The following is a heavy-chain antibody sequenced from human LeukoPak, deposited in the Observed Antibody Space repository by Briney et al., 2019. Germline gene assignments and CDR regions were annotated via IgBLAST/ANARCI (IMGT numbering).Heavy chain of an antibody. CDR3: AKDGKRWLQLLISNRYFDY. Sequence: GGSLRLSCAASGFTVSSNYMSWVRQTPGKGLEWVSVIYSGGSTYYADSVKGRFTISRDNSKNTLYLQMNSLRAEDTAVYYCAKDGKRWLQLLISNRYFDYWGQGTLVTVSS. V-gene: IGHV3-53*01. CDR2: IYSGGST. D-gene: IGHD5-24*01. J-gene: IGHJ4*02. CDR1: GFTVSSNY.